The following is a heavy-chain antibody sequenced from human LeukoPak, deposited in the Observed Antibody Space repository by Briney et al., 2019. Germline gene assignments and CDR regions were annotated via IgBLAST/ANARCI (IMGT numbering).Heavy chain of an antibody. J-gene: IGHJ5*02. CDR2: ISNSGNTT. CDR3: AKVGGYCSGGSCFFSPFDP. D-gene: IGHD2-15*01. CDR1: GFTFSSSA. Sequence: PGGSLRLSCVASGFTFSSSAMSWVRQAPGKGLEWVSTISNSGNTTYYADSVKGRFTISRDNSKNTLYLQMNSLRAEDTAVYYCAKVGGYCSGGSCFFSPFDPWGQGTLVTVSS. V-gene: IGHV3-23*01.